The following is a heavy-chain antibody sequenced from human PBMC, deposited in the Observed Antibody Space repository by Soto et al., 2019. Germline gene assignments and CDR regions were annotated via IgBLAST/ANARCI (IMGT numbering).Heavy chain of an antibody. Sequence: QVQLQESGPGLVKPSETLSLTCTVSGASINDYFWSWIRQPPGKGLEWIGYIFYSGRPNYNPSLKSRVTMSIDTSKNQFSLKLTSVTAADTAVYYCARASSGRFPRVYYYYGMDVWGQGTTVTVSS. J-gene: IGHJ6*02. CDR3: ARASSGRFPRVYYYYGMDV. D-gene: IGHD1-26*01. V-gene: IGHV4-59*01. CDR1: GASINDYF. CDR2: IFYSGRP.